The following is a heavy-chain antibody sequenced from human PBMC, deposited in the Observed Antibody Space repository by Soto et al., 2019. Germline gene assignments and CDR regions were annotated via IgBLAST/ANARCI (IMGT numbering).Heavy chain of an antibody. CDR1: GGSISSYY. J-gene: IGHJ4*02. CDR3: ARIRSDSSGYYYKGSNRYFDY. Sequence: SETLSLTCTVSGGSISSYYWSWIRQPPGKGLEWIGYIYYSGSTNYNPSLKSRVTISVDTSKNQFSLKLSSVTAADTAVYYCARIRSDSSGYYYKGSNRYFDYWGQGTLVTVSS. V-gene: IGHV4-59*01. CDR2: IYYSGST. D-gene: IGHD3-22*01.